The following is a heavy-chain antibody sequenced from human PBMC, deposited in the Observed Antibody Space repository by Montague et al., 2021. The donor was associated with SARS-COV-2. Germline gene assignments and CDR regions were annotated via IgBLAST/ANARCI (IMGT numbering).Heavy chain of an antibody. CDR3: ARDVSLRCEIVIGPRHYYYGMDV. CDR1: GGSISSSSYY. D-gene: IGHD2-21*01. Sequence: SETLSLTCTVSGGSISSSSYYWGWIRQPPGKGLEWIGGIYYSGSTYYNPSLKSRVTISVDTCKNQFSLKLSSVTAADTAVYYCARDVSLRCEIVIGPRHYYYGMDVWGRGTTVTVSS. CDR2: IYYSGST. J-gene: IGHJ6*02. V-gene: IGHV4-39*07.